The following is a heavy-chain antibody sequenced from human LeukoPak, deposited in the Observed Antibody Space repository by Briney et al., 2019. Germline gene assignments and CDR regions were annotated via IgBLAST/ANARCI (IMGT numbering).Heavy chain of an antibody. CDR3: ARGDWWELDYYYMDV. Sequence: GGSLRLSCAASGFTFSDYYMSWIRQAPGKGLEWVSAIYSGGSTYYADSVKGRFTISRDNSKNTLYLQMNSLRAEDTAVYYCARGDWWELDYYYMDVWGKGTTVTVSS. J-gene: IGHJ6*03. CDR2: IYSGGST. D-gene: IGHD1-26*01. V-gene: IGHV3-66*02. CDR1: GFTFSDYY.